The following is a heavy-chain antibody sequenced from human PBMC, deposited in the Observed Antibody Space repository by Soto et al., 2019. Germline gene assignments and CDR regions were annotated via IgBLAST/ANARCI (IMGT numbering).Heavy chain of an antibody. CDR2: IWYDGSNK. CDR1: GFTFSSYG. D-gene: IGHD2-15*01. J-gene: IGHJ5*02. V-gene: IGHV3-33*01. Sequence: GGSLRLSCAASGFTFSSYGMHWVRQAPGKGLEWVAVIWYDGSNKYYADSVRGRFTISRDNSKNTLYLQMNSLRAEDTAVYYCARDLGDCSGGSYYRWFDPWGQGTLVTVSS. CDR3: ARDLGDCSGGSYYRWFDP.